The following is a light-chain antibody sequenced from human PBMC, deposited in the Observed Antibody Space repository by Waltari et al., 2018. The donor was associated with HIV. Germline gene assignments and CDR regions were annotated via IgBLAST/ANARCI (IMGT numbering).Light chain of an antibody. Sequence: DIQMAQSPSPLSVSVGARVTITCRASQCISNYLNWYLHKPGKAPELLIFAASRLESGVPERFSGSGSGTDFTLNISRLQPEDFATYYCQQSYSTPRTFGQGTTVEIK. V-gene: IGKV1-39*01. CDR3: QQSYSTPRT. CDR2: AAS. J-gene: IGKJ1*01. CDR1: QCISNY.